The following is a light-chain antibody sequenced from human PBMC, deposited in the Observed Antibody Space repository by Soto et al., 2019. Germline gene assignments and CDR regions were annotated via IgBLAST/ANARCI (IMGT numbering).Light chain of an antibody. V-gene: IGLV1-44*01. J-gene: IGLJ1*01. CDR1: SSNIGSNT. CDR3: AAWDDSLHGPRDV. Sequence: QSVLTQPPSASGTPGQRVTISCSGSSSNIGSNTVNWYQQLPGTAPKLLIYSNNQRPSGVPDRFSGSKSGTSASLAISGLQSDDEADYYCAAWDDSLHGPRDVFGTGTKVTVL. CDR2: SNN.